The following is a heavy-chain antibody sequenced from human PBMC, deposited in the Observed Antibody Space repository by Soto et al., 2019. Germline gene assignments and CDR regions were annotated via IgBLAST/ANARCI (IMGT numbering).Heavy chain of an antibody. Sequence: PGGSLRLSCAASGFTFSSYSMNWVRQAPGKGLEWVSSISSSSSYIYYADSVKGRFTISRDNAKNSLYLQMNSLRAEDTAVYYCARDKKAAAGTDRYSYWGQGTLVTVSS. CDR1: GFTFSSYS. V-gene: IGHV3-21*01. D-gene: IGHD6-13*01. CDR3: ARDKKAAAGTDRYSY. CDR2: ISSSSSYI. J-gene: IGHJ4*02.